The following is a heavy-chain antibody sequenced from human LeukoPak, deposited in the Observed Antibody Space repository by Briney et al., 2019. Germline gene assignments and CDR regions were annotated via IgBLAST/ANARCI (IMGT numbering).Heavy chain of an antibody. CDR2: IYYSGST. J-gene: IGHJ4*02. D-gene: IGHD1-1*01. CDR3: ARGSAGTTEAFDY. CDR1: GGSISSYY. V-gene: IGHV4-59*01. Sequence: SETLSLTCTVSGGSISSYYWSWIRQPPGKGLEWIGYIYYSGSTNYNPPLKSRVTISVDTSKNQFSLKLSSVTAADTAVYYCARGSAGTTEAFDYWGQGTLVTVSS.